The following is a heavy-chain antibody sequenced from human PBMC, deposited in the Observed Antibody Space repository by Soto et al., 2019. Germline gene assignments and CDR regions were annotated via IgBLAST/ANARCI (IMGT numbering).Heavy chain of an antibody. CDR3: AAGPLCASSECNWFDP. CDR1: GHTLTHLS. CDR2: FAPEDGET. V-gene: IGHV1-24*01. J-gene: IGHJ5*02. Sequence: ASVKVSCRVSGHTLTHLSMHWARQAPGKGLEWMGGFAPEDGETVYAQKFQGRVTLTEETSTDTAYMELSSLIFEDTAVYYCAAGPLCASSECNWFDPWGQGTLVTVSS. D-gene: IGHD6-19*01.